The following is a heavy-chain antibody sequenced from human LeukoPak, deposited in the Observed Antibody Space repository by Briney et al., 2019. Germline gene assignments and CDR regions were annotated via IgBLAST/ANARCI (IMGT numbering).Heavy chain of an antibody. CDR2: INAGNGNT. Sequence: ASVKVSCKASGYTFTDYAMHWVRQAPGQRLEWMGWINAGNGNTKYSQKFQGRVTITRDTSASTAYMELSSLRSEDTAVYYCAVELAGIAVAGVFDYWGQGTLVTVSS. CDR1: GYTFTDYA. CDR3: AVELAGIAVAGVFDY. J-gene: IGHJ4*02. D-gene: IGHD6-19*01. V-gene: IGHV1-3*01.